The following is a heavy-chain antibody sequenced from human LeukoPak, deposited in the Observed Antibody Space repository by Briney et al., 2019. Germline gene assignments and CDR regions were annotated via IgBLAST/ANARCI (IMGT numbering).Heavy chain of an antibody. D-gene: IGHD6-13*01. CDR3: TGGSSWYGNY. CDR2: IRSKANSYAT. Sequence: PGGSLRLSCAASGFTFSGSAMHWVRQASGKGLEWVGRIRSKANSYATAYAASVKGRFTISRDDSENTAYLQMNSLKTEDTAVYYCTGGSSWYGNYWGQGTLVTVSS. V-gene: IGHV3-73*01. CDR1: GFTFSGSA. J-gene: IGHJ4*02.